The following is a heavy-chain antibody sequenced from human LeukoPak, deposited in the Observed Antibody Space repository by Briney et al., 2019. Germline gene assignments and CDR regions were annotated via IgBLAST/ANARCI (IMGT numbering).Heavy chain of an antibody. Sequence: SETLSLTCTVSGGSVSDYYWSWIRQSPGKGLEWIGYIYYTGTSYNPSLKSRVTISADTSKNQFSLNLSSVTAADTAVYYCARANYPIGIAAAGTEVYYYYYYYMDVWGKGTTVTVSS. V-gene: IGHV4-59*02. J-gene: IGHJ6*03. D-gene: IGHD6-13*01. CDR3: ARANYPIGIAAAGTEVYYYYYYYMDV. CDR1: GGSVSDYY. CDR2: IYYTGT.